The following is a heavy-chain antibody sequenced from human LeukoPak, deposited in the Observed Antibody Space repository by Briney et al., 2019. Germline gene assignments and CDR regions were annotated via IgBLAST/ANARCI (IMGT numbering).Heavy chain of an antibody. CDR2: IIPIFGTA. V-gene: IGHV1-69*05. D-gene: IGHD3-10*01. J-gene: IGHJ5*02. CDR3: ARAAPYYYGSGSYSWFDP. Sequence: GASVKVSCKASGGTLSSYAISWVRQAPGQGLEWMGGIIPIFGTANYAQKFQGRVTITTDESTSTAYMELSSLRSEDTAVYYCARAAPYYYGSGSYSWFDPWGQGTLVTVSS. CDR1: GGTLSSYA.